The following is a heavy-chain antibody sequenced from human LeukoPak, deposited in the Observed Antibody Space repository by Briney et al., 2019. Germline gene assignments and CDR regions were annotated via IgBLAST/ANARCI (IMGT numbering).Heavy chain of an antibody. CDR1: GYTFTSYG. D-gene: IGHD3-9*01. Sequence: GASVKVSCRASGYTFTSYGINWVRQAPGQGLEWMGWISAYNGNTDFAQKLQGRVTMTTDTSTSTAYMELRSLRSDDTAVYYCARDTTYDILTGSLYWGQGTLVAVSS. V-gene: IGHV1-18*01. CDR2: ISAYNGNT. CDR3: ARDTTYDILTGSLY. J-gene: IGHJ4*02.